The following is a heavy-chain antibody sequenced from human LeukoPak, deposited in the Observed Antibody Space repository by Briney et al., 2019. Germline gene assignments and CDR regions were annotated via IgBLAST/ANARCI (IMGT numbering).Heavy chain of an antibody. CDR2: ISGGGGTS. V-gene: IGHV3-23*01. CDR3: AKDQAVVAALYGMDV. J-gene: IGHJ6*02. Sequence: GGSLRLSCAASGFTLSSYAMSWVRQAPGKGLEWVSAISGGGGTSHYADSVKGRFTISRDNSKNTVYLQMSSLRAEDTAVYYCAKDQAVVAALYGMDVWGQGTTVTVSS. D-gene: IGHD2-15*01. CDR1: GFTLSSYA.